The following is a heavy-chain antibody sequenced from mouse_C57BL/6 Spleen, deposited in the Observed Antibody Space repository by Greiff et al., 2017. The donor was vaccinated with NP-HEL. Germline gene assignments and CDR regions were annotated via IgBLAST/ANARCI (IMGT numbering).Heavy chain of an antibody. D-gene: IGHD1-1*01. CDR1: GYTFTSYW. Sequence: QVQLQQPGAELVKPGAPVKMSCKASGYTFTSYWITWVKQRPGQGLEWIGDIYPGSGSTNYNEKFKSKATLTVDTSSSTAYMQLSSLTSEDSAVYYCARSNYYYGSPFDYWGQGTTLTVSS. J-gene: IGHJ2*01. V-gene: IGHV1-55*01. CDR3: ARSNYYYGSPFDY. CDR2: IYPGSGST.